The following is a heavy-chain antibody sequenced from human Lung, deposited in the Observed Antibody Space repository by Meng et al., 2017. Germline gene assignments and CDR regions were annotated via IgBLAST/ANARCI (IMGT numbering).Heavy chain of an antibody. CDR1: GYTFTTYG. CDR2: IDPGNGNR. CDR3: ARDRQWLFDY. Sequence: QVHLVQSGLEVKKPGASVKVSCKASGYTFTTYGISWLRQAPGQGLEWMGWIDPGNGNRDFAEKFQDRLTMSNDTSSSTVYMELTRLTSDDTAVYYCARDRQWLFDYWGQGALVTVPQ. V-gene: IGHV1-18*01. D-gene: IGHD6-19*01. J-gene: IGHJ4*02.